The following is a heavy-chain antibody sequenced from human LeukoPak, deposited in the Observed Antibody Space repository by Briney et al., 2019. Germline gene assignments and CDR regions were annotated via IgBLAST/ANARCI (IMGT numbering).Heavy chain of an antibody. CDR1: GYTLTRYY. D-gene: IGHD6-13*01. CDR3: ARSRIAAAGFYFDY. V-gene: IGHV1-46*01. Sequence: ASVKVSCKASGYTLTRYYMHWVRQAPGQGLEWMGIINPSGGSTSYAQKFQGRVTMTRDTSTSKVYMELSSLRSEDTAVYYCARSRIAAAGFYFDYWGQGTLVTVSS. J-gene: IGHJ4*02. CDR2: INPSGGST.